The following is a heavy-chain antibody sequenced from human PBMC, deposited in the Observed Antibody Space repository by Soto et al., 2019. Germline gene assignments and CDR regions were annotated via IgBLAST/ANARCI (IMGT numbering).Heavy chain of an antibody. CDR2: INAGNGNT. J-gene: IGHJ6*02. CDR3: ARRVEGYGMDV. CDR1: GYTFTSYA. Sequence: QVQLVQSGAEVKKPGASVKVSCKASGYTFTSYAMHWVRQAPGQRLEWMGWINAGNGNTKYSQKFQGRVTITRDTSASTSYMELSSLRSEDTAVYYCARRVEGYGMDVWGQGATVTVSS. V-gene: IGHV1-3*01. D-gene: IGHD3-3*01.